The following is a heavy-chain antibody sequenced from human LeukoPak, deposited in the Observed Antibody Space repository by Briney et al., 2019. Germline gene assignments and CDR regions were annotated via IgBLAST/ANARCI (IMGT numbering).Heavy chain of an antibody. V-gene: IGHV3-23*01. CDR3: AKDRIGIVVVTYTDY. CDR1: GFTFSSYA. D-gene: IGHD3-22*01. J-gene: IGHJ4*02. Sequence: GGSLRLSCAASGFTFSSYAMSWVRQAPGKGLEWVAVISGSGGSTYYADSVKGRFTISRDNSKNTLYLQMNSLRAEDTAVYYCAKDRIGIVVVTYTDYWGQGTLVTVSS. CDR2: ISGSGGST.